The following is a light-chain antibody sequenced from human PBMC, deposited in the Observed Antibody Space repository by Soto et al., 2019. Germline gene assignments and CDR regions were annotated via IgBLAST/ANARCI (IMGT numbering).Light chain of an antibody. V-gene: IGLV2-14*01. CDR1: STDVGAYNY. Sequence: QSALTQPASVSGSPGQSITISCTGSSTDVGAYNYVSWYQQYPGQAPNLLIYEVSRRPSGFSHRFSGSKSVNTASLTISGLQAEDEAHYYCCSYAGSYTVVFGGGTKLTVL. CDR2: EVS. CDR3: CSYAGSYTVV. J-gene: IGLJ2*01.